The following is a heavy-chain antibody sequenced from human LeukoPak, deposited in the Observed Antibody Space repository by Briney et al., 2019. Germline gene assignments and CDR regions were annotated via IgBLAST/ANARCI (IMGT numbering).Heavy chain of an antibody. CDR1: GGSISSSSYY. CDR3: ARAIKPRIVGTIGALAY. V-gene: IGHV4-39*07. D-gene: IGHD1-26*01. J-gene: IGHJ4*02. Sequence: PSETLSLTCTVSGGSISSSSYYWGWIRQPPGKGLEWIGSIYYSGSTYYNPSLKSRVTISVDTSKNQFSLKLSSVTAADTAVYYCARAIKPRIVGTIGALAYWGQGTLVTVSS. CDR2: IYYSGST.